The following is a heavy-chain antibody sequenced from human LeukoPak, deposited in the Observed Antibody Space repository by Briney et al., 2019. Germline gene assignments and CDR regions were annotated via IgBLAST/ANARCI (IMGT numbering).Heavy chain of an antibody. D-gene: IGHD3-10*01. V-gene: IGHV3-33*01. CDR2: IWYDGSNK. CDR1: GFTFSHYG. Sequence: PGRSLRLSCAASGFTFSHYGMHWVRQAPGKGLEWVAVIWYDGSNKYYGDSVKGRFTISKDNSKNTVNLQMDSLRPEDTAVYYCARAPYHYYADSRGQGTLVTVSS. J-gene: IGHJ4*02. CDR3: ARAPYHYYADS.